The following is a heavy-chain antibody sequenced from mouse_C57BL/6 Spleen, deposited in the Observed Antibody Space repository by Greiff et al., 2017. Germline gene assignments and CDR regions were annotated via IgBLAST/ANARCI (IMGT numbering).Heavy chain of an antibody. V-gene: IGHV2-2*01. D-gene: IGHD2-5*01. CDR3: ARYSNYVGGTYYAMDY. CDR2: IWSGGST. Sequence: QVQLQQSGPGLVQPSQSLSITCTVSGFSLPSYGVHWVRQSPGKGLEWLGVIWSGGSTDYNAAFISRLSISKDNSKSQVFFKMNSLQADDTAIYYCARYSNYVGGTYYAMDYWGQGTSVTVAS. J-gene: IGHJ4*01. CDR1: GFSLPSYG.